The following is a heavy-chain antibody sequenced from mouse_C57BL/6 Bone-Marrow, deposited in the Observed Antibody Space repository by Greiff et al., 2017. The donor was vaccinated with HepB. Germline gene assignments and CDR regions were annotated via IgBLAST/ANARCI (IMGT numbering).Heavy chain of an antibody. D-gene: IGHD2-4*01. J-gene: IGHJ4*01. V-gene: IGHV1-15*01. CDR1: GYTFTDYE. CDR2: IDPETGGT. Sequence: VQLQESGAELVRPGASVTLSCKASGYTFTDYEMHWVKQTPVHGLEWIGAIDPETGGTAYNQKFKGKAILTADKSSSTAYMELRSLTSEDSAVYYCTNDYDVGAIDYWGQGTSVTVSS. CDR3: TNDYDVGAIDY.